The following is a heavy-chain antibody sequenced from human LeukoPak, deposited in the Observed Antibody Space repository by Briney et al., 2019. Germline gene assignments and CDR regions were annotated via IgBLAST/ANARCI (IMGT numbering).Heavy chain of an antibody. D-gene: IGHD2-2*01. V-gene: IGHV3-30-3*01. CDR2: ISYDGSNK. CDR3: ARERTVVCSSTSCYGNYYYYGMDV. CDR1: GFTFRSYA. J-gene: IGHJ6*02. Sequence: PGGSLRLSCAASGFTFRSYAMHWVRQAPGKGLEWVAVISYDGSNKYCADSVKGRFTISRDNSKNTLFLQMNSLRAEDTAVYYCARERTVVCSSTSCYGNYYYYGMDVWGQGTTVTVSS.